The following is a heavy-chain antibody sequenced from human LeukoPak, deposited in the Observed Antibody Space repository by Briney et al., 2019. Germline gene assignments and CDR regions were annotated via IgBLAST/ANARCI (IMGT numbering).Heavy chain of an antibody. CDR3: ARGGSGSEPIQDY. D-gene: IGHD3-10*01. CDR1: GGSISSYY. Sequence: SETLSLTCTVSGGSISSYYWSWIRQPPVKGLEWIGYIYYSGSTNYNPSLKSRVTISVDTSKNQFSLKLSSVTAADTAVYYCARGGSGSEPIQDYWGREPWSPSPQ. V-gene: IGHV4-59*01. J-gene: IGHJ4*02. CDR2: IYYSGST.